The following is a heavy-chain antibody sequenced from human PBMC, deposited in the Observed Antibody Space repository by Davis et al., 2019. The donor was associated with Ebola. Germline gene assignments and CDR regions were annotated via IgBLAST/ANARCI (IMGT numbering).Heavy chain of an antibody. CDR2: ISGSGVDT. J-gene: IGHJ3*02. CDR3: AKDTANIWFDI. Sequence: GESLKISCAASGFNFNNYAMNWVRQAPGKGLEWVSFISGSGVDTHYADSVKGRFTISRDNSKNTLYLQMNSLRAEDTAVYYCAKDTANIWFDIWGQGTMVTVSS. CDR1: GFNFNNYA. V-gene: IGHV3-23*01. D-gene: IGHD2-21*02.